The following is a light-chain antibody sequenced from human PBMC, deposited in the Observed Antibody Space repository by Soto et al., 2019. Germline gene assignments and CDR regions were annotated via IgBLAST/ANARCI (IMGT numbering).Light chain of an antibody. CDR3: QSYDSSLSAF. Sequence: QSVLTQPPSVSGAPGQRVTISCTGSSSNIGAGYDVHWYQQLPGTAPKLLIYGNSNRPSGVPDRFSGSKSGTSASLAITGLQAEDEADYYCQSYDSSLSAFFGTGT. CDR2: GNS. CDR1: SSNIGAGYD. V-gene: IGLV1-40*01. J-gene: IGLJ1*01.